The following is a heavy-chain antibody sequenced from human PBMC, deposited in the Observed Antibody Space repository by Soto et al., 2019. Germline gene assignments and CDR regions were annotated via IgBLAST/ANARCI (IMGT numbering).Heavy chain of an antibody. CDR2: INPSSVNT. CDR3: ARECILFSGVIVFYGMDV. CDR1: GYSFTRHD. D-gene: IGHD3-3*01. Sequence: QVQLVQSGAEVKKPGASVKVSCKASGYSFTRHDINWVRQAPGQGLEWMGWINPSSVNTGYAQRFLGRLTMTTDTSTSTAYMELSGLKSEDTAIYYCARECILFSGVIVFYGMDVWGQGTTVTV. V-gene: IGHV1-8*01. J-gene: IGHJ6*02.